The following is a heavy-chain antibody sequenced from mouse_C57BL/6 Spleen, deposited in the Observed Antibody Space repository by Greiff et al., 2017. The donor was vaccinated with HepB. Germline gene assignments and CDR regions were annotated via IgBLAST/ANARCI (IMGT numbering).Heavy chain of an antibody. V-gene: IGHV1-69*01. CDR3: ASSDGYYGRGAMDY. Sequence: QVQLKQPGAELVMPGASVKLSCKASGYTFTSYWMHWVKQRPGQGLEWIGEIDPSDSYTNFNQKFKGKSTLTVDKSSSTAYMQLSSLTSEDSAVYYCASSDGYYGRGAMDYWGQGTSVTVSS. J-gene: IGHJ4*01. CDR1: GYTFTSYW. CDR2: IDPSDSYT. D-gene: IGHD2-3*01.